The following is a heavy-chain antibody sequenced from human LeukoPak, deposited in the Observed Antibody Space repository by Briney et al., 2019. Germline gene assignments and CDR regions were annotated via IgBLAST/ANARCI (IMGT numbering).Heavy chain of an antibody. CDR3: AGDLIY. D-gene: IGHD3-16*01. CDR1: GFSFSTSW. Sequence: GGSLRLSCAASGFSFSTSWMHWVRQAPGKGLMWVSRINPDGSSTNYADSVKGRFTISRDNAKNSLYLQMNSLRAEDTAVYYCAGDLIYWGQGTLVTVSS. CDR2: INPDGSST. V-gene: IGHV3-74*01. J-gene: IGHJ4*02.